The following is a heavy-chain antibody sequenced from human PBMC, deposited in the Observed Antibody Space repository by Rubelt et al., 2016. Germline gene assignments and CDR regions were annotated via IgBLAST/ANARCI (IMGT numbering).Heavy chain of an antibody. CDR2: IYYSGST. CDR1: GGSISSYY. CDR3: ARSPMLHIVVVIAIDY. V-gene: IGHV4-59*12. J-gene: IGHJ4*02. D-gene: IGHD2-21*01. Sequence: QVQLQESGPGLVKPSETLSLTCTVSGGSISSYYWSWIRQPPGKGLEWIGYIYYSGSTNYNPSLKSRVTISVDTSKNQFSLKLSSVTAADTAVYYCARSPMLHIVVVIAIDYWGQGTLVTVSS.